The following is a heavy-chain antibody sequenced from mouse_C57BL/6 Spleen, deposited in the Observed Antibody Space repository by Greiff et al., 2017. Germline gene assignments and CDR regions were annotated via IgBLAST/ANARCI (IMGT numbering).Heavy chain of an antibody. CDR2: IDPSDSYT. CDR1: GYTFTSYW. J-gene: IGHJ2*01. V-gene: IGHV1-59*01. D-gene: IGHD2-4*01. CDR3: GYYEYVVDY. Sequence: QVQLQQPGAELVRPGTSVKLSCKASGYTFTSYWMHWVKQRPGQGLEWIGVIDPSDSYTNYNQKFKGKATLTVDTSSSTAYMQLSSLTSEDSAVYYCGYYEYVVDYWGQGTTLTVSS.